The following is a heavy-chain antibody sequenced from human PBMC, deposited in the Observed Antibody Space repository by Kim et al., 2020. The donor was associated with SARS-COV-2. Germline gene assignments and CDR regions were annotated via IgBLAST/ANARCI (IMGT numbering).Heavy chain of an antibody. CDR1: GGSISSYY. V-gene: IGHV4-59*01. CDR2: IYYSGST. Sequence: SETLSLTCTVSGGSISSYYWSWIRQPPGKGLEWIGYIYYSGSTNYNPSLKSRVTISVDTSKNQFSLKLSSVTAADTAVYYCARDQDYGSGSYLFDPWGQGTLVTVSS. D-gene: IGHD3-10*01. CDR3: ARDQDYGSGSYLFDP. J-gene: IGHJ5*02.